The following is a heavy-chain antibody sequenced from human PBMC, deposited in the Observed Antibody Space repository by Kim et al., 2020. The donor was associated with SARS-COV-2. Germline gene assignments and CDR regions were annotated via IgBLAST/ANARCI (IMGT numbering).Heavy chain of an antibody. V-gene: IGHV4-59*01. CDR2: MYNSGSM. CDR3: AGEKTRERISNGMDV. D-gene: IGHD1-1*01. Sequence: SETLSLTCIVSGGSISSYYWSWIRQPPGKGLEWIGYMYNSGSMNYNPSLKSRATISVDTSKNQFSLKLSSVPTADTALYYCAGEKTRERISNGMDVWGQGTTVTVS. J-gene: IGHJ6*02. CDR1: GGSISSYY.